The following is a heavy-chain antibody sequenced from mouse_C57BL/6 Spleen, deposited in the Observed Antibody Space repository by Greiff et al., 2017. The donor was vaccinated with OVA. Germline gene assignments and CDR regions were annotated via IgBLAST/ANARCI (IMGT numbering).Heavy chain of an antibody. CDR2: FYPGSGSI. V-gene: IGHV1-62-2*01. CDR1: GYTFTEYT. CDR3: ARHEDPGYGNYVGAMDY. J-gene: IGHJ4*01. D-gene: IGHD2-10*02. Sequence: QVQLQQSGAELVKPGASVKLSCKASGYTFTEYTIHWVKQRSGQGLEWIGWFYPGSGSIKYNEKFKDKATLTADKSSSTVYMELSRLTSEDSAVYFCARHEDPGYGNYVGAMDYWGQGTSVTVSS.